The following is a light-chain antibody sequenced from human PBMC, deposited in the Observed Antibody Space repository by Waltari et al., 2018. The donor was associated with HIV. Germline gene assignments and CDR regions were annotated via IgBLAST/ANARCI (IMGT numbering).Light chain of an antibody. CDR1: QSLVFSDGNTY. Sequence: DVVMTQSPLSLPVTLGQPASISCKSSQSLVFSDGNTYLSWFHQRPGQSPRRLVYKVSNRDSGVPDRVSGSGSGTDFTLNISRVEAEDVGVYYCMQGTYWPFTFGPGTRVEIK. J-gene: IGKJ3*01. CDR2: KVS. V-gene: IGKV2-30*01. CDR3: MQGTYWPFT.